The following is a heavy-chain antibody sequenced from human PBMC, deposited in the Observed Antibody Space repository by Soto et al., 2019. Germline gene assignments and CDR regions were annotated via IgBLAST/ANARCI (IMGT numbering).Heavy chain of an antibody. V-gene: IGHV3-21*01. CDR1: GFTFSSYS. CDR3: AREDLTVVTPEYFQH. J-gene: IGHJ1*01. CDR2: ISSSSSYI. Sequence: GGSLRLSCAASGFTFSSYSMNWVRQAPGKGLEWVSSISSSSSYIYYADSVKGRFTISRDNAKNSLYLQMNSLRAEDTAVYYCAREDLTVVTPEYFQHWGQGTLVTVSS. D-gene: IGHD2-21*02.